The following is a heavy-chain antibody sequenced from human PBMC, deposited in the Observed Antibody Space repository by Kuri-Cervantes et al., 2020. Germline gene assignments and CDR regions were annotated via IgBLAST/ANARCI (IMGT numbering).Heavy chain of an antibody. CDR3: ARGHYGLDV. V-gene: IGHV3-11*01. Sequence: GESLKISCAASGFTFSDYYMSWIRQAPGKGLEWVSYISSSSSTIYYADSVKGRLTISRDNAKNSLYLQVNSLRAEDTAVYYCARGHYGLDVWGQGTTVTVSS. J-gene: IGHJ6*02. CDR1: GFTFSDYY. CDR2: ISSSSSTI.